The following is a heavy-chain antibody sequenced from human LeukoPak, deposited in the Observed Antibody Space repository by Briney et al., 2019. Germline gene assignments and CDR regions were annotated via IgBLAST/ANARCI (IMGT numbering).Heavy chain of an antibody. CDR2: INHSGST. V-gene: IGHV4-34*01. J-gene: IGHJ1*01. CDR3: ARGPRAEFYDSSGYYYENAEYFQH. Sequence: SETLSLTCAVYGGSFSGYFWSWIRQPPGKGLEWIGEINHSGSTNYNPSLKSRVTISVDTSKNQFSLKLSSVTAADTAVYYCARGPRAEFYDSSGYYYENAEYFQHWGQGTLVTVSS. D-gene: IGHD3-22*01. CDR1: GGSFSGYF.